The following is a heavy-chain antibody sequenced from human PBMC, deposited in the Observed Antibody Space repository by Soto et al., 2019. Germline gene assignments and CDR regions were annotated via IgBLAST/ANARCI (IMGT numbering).Heavy chain of an antibody. CDR1: AFSLSTNGVG. Sequence: QITLKESGPTLVKPTQTLSLTCTFSAFSLSTNGVGVGWIRQPPGKALAWLALIYWNDDKRYSPSLKSRLTISKDTSENQVVLTMTNMDTVDTATYYCAHALISSDYVSWYFDLWGRGTLVTVSS. D-gene: IGHD3-16*01. J-gene: IGHJ2*01. V-gene: IGHV2-5*01. CDR2: IYWNDDK. CDR3: AHALISSDYVSWYFDL.